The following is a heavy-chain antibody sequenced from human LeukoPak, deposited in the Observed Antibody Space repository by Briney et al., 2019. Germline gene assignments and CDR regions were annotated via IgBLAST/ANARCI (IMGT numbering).Heavy chain of an antibody. CDR1: GYSISSGYY. CDR3: ARGPITMVRGVISHPFDY. D-gene: IGHD3-10*01. V-gene: IGHV4-38-2*01. CDR2: IYHSGSI. Sequence: SETLSLTCAVSGYSISSGYYWGWIRQPPGKGLEWIGSIYHSGSIYYNPSLKSRVTISVDTSKNQFSLKLSSVTAADTAVYYCARGPITMVRGVISHPFDYWGQGTLVTVSS. J-gene: IGHJ4*02.